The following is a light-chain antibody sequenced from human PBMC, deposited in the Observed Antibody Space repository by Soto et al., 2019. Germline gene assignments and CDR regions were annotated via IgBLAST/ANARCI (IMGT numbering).Light chain of an antibody. CDR3: QQFSSYPLT. V-gene: IGKV3-20*01. CDR2: DAS. Sequence: EVVLRQSPATLSLSPGEGARLSCRASQTVRNNYLAWYQQKPGQAPRLLIYDASSRATGIPDRFSGGGSGTDFTLTISRLEPEDFAVYYCQQFSSYPLTLGGGTMVDVK. CDR1: QTVRNNY. J-gene: IGKJ4*01.